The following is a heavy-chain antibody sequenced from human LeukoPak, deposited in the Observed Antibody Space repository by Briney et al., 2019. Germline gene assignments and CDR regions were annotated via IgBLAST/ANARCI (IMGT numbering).Heavy chain of an antibody. CDR2: IYYSGST. V-gene: IGHV4-59*01. CDR3: ARAPPGYCSSTSCRIPRDYYYYYGMDV. J-gene: IGHJ6*02. D-gene: IGHD2-2*01. CDR1: GGSIISYY. Sequence: PSETLSLTCTVSGGSIISYYWSWIRQPPGKGLEWIGYIYYSGSTNYNPSLKSRVTISVDTSKNQFSLKLSSVTAADTAVYYCARAPPGYCSSTSCRIPRDYYYYYGMDVWGQGTTVTVSS.